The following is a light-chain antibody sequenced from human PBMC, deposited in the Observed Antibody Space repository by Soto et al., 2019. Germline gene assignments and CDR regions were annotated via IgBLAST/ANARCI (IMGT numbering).Light chain of an antibody. Sequence: QPVLTQPPSASGTPGQRVTISCSGSTSNIGSNTVNWYQHLPGTAPKLLIYSNFQRRPGAPDRFSGSKSGTSASLAISGLQSDDEADYYCAAWDDTLTGPVFGGGTKLTVL. V-gene: IGLV1-44*01. J-gene: IGLJ2*01. CDR3: AAWDDTLTGPV. CDR2: SNF. CDR1: TSNIGSNT.